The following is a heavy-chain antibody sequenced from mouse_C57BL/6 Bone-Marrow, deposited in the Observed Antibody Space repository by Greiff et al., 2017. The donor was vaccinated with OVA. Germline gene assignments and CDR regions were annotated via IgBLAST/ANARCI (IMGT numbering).Heavy chain of an antibody. J-gene: IGHJ2*01. CDR3: ARGRVYDYEGYFDY. CDR2: IDPSDSYT. D-gene: IGHD2-4*01. V-gene: IGHV1-69*01. Sequence: QVQLQQPGAELVMPGASVKLSCKASGYTFTSYWMHWVKQRPGQGLEWIGEIDPSDSYTNYNQKFKGKSTLTVDKSSSTAYMQLSSLTSEDSAVYYGARGRVYDYEGYFDYWGQGTTLTVSS. CDR1: GYTFTSYW.